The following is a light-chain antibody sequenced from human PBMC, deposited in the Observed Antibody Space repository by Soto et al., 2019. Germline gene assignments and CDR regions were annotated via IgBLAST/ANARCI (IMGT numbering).Light chain of an antibody. V-gene: IGKV3-15*01. CDR2: GAS. CDR3: QQYNNLPLT. CDR1: QSVSSN. J-gene: IGKJ4*01. Sequence: EIVMTQSPATLSVSPGERATLSSRASQSVSSNLAWYQQKPGQAPRLLIYGASTRATGIPARFSGSGSGTEFTLTISSLESEDFAVYYCQQYNNLPLTFGGGTKVEIK.